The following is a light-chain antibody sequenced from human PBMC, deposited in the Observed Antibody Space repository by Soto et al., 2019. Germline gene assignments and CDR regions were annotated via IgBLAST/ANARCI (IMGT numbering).Light chain of an antibody. CDR3: QQRSNWPVT. V-gene: IGKV3-11*01. CDR2: EAS. CDR1: QSVSSY. Sequence: EIVLTQSPATLSLSPGERATLSCRASQSVSSYLAWYQQKPGQAPRLLIYEASNRATGIPARFSGSGSGTDFTLTIGSLEPEDFAVYYCQQRSNWPVTFGPGTKVDIK. J-gene: IGKJ3*01.